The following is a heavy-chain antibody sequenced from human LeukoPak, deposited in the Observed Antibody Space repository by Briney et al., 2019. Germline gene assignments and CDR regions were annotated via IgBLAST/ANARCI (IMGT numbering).Heavy chain of an antibody. CDR2: IYTSGST. CDR3: ARDYFDYGDYVGSWAFDI. Sequence: PSETLSLTCTVSGGSISSYYWSWIRQPAGKGLEWIVRIYTSGSTNYNPSLKSRVTMSVDTSKNQFSLKLSSVTAADTAVYYCARDYFDYGDYVGSWAFDIWGQGTMVTVSS. J-gene: IGHJ3*02. D-gene: IGHD4-17*01. CDR1: GGSISSYY. V-gene: IGHV4-4*07.